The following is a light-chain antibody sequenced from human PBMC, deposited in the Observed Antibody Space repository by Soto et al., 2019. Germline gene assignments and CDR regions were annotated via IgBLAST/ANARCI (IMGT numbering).Light chain of an antibody. V-gene: IGKV1-39*01. Sequence: DIQMTQSPSSLSASVGDRVTITCRASQSINSYLNWYQQKPGKAPKLLIYAASSLQSGVPSTFSGSGSGTDFTLTISSLQAEDSATYYCQQSYGTPYTFGQGTKLEIK. CDR1: QSINSY. J-gene: IGKJ2*01. CDR2: AAS. CDR3: QQSYGTPYT.